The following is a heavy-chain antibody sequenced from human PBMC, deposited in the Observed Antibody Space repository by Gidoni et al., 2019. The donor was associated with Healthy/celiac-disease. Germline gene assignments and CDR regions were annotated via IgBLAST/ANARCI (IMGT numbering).Heavy chain of an antibody. V-gene: IGHV4-30-4*01. D-gene: IGHD4-17*01. J-gene: IGHJ6*03. CDR2: LYYSGST. CDR1: GGSISSGDYY. CDR3: ARSTVTTDYYYYYMDV. Sequence: QVQLQESGPGLVKPSQTLSLTCTVSGGSISSGDYYWSWIRQPPGKGLEWIGYLYYSGSTYYNPSLKSRVTISVDTSKNQFSLKLSSVTAADTAVYYCARSTVTTDYYYYYMDVWGKGTTVTVSS.